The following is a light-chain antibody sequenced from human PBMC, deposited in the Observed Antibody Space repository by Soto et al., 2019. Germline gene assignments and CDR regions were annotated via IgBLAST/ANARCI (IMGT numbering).Light chain of an antibody. J-gene: IGLJ3*02. CDR3: QTWGTGIRV. CDR1: SGHSSYA. CDR2: LNSDGSH. V-gene: IGLV4-69*01. Sequence: QSVLTQSPSASASLGASVKLTCTLRSGHSSYAIAWHQQQPEKGPRYLMKLNSDGSHSKGDGIPDRFSGSSSGAERYLTISSLHSEDEADYYCQTWGTGIRVFGGGTKLTVL.